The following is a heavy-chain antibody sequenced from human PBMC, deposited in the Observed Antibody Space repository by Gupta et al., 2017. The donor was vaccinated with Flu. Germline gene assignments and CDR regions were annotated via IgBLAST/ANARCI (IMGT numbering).Heavy chain of an antibody. CDR2: TYYRSKWNN. Sequence: SATWNWIRQSPSRGLEWLGRTYYRSKWNNDYAISVKSRITINPDTSKNQFSLQLNSVTPEDTAVYYCVRDIVVKRTEARNCYGMDVWGQGTTVTVSS. D-gene: IGHD2-2*01. J-gene: IGHJ6*02. CDR3: VRDIVVKRTEARNCYGMDV. V-gene: IGHV6-1*01. CDR1: SAT.